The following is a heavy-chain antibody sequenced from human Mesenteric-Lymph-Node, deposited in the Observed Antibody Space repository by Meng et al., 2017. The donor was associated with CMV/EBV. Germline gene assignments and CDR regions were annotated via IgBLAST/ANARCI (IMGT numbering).Heavy chain of an antibody. CDR3: ARDVYIVVVPAARGGAFDI. V-gene: IGHV3-48*03. J-gene: IGHJ3*02. D-gene: IGHD2-2*01. CDR2: ISSSGSTI. Sequence: GGSLRLSCAASGFTFSSYEMNWVRQAPGKGLEWVSYISSSGSTIYYADSVKGRFTISRDNAKNSLYLQMNSLRAEDTAVYYCARDVYIVVVPAARGGAFDIWGQGTMVTVSS. CDR1: GFTFSSYE.